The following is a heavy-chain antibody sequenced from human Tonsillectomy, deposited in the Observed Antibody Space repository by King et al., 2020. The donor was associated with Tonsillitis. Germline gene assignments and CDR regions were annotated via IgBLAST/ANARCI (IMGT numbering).Heavy chain of an antibody. V-gene: IGHV3-23*04. J-gene: IGHJ3*02. D-gene: IGHD1-26*01. CDR1: GFAFSSYA. CDR3: AKDGGKYRSRVGAIEI. CDR2: ITGSGDMT. Sequence: QLVQSGGGLVQPGGSLRLSCGASGFAFSSYAMSWVRQAPGKGLEWVSTITGSGDMTFYADPVKGRFTISRDNSKNTLNLQMNSLRAEDTAVYYCAKDGGKYRSRVGAIEIWGQGTMVTVCS.